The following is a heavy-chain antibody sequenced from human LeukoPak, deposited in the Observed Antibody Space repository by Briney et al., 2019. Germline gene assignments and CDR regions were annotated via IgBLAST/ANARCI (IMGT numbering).Heavy chain of an antibody. D-gene: IGHD3-22*01. V-gene: IGHV4-39*01. Sequence: PSETLSLTCTVSGGSISSSSYYWGWIRQPPGKGLEWIGSIYYSGSTYYNPSLKSRVTISVDTSKNQFSLKLSSVTAADTAVYYCARRGGDSSGNFDYWGQGTLVTVSS. J-gene: IGHJ4*02. CDR3: ARRGGDSSGNFDY. CDR2: IYYSGST. CDR1: GGSISSSSYY.